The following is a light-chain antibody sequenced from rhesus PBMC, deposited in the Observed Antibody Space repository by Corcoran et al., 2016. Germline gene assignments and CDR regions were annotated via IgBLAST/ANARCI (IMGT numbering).Light chain of an antibody. CDR3: QQHNSYPRT. CDR1: QGISSY. V-gene: IGKV1-25*01. J-gene: IGKJ1*01. Sequence: DIQMTQSPSSLSASVGDTVTITCRASQGISSYLAWYQQKPGKAPKLLIYKASTLQSGVPSRFRGIGSGTDFTLTISSLQPEDFATYYCQQHNSYPRTFGQGTKVEIK. CDR2: KAS.